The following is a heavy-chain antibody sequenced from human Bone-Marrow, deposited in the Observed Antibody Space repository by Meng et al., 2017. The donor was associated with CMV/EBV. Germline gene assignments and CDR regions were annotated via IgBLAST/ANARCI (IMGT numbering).Heavy chain of an antibody. CDR2: ISSSSRYI. V-gene: IGHV3-21*04. CDR3: ARGSPDYEYYYYGMDV. D-gene: IGHD4-17*01. J-gene: IGHJ6*02. Sequence: GGSLRLSCAASGFTFSSYSMNWVRQAPGKGLEWVSSISSSSRYIYYADSVKGRFTISRDNAKNSLYLQMNSLRAEDTAVYYCARGSPDYEYYYYGMDVWGQGTTVTVSS. CDR1: GFTFSSYS.